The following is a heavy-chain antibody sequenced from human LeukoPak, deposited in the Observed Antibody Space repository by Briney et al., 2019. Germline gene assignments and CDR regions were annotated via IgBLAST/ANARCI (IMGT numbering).Heavy chain of an antibody. CDR2: IYHSGST. J-gene: IGHJ4*02. CDR1: GYSISSGYY. CDR3: ARVAYDLPAAGTFDY. V-gene: IGHV4-38-2*02. Sequence: SETLSLTCTVSGYSISSGYYWGWIRQPPGKGLEWIGSIYHSGSTYYNPSLKSRVTISVDTSKNQFSLKLSSVTAADTAVYYCARVAYDLPAAGTFDYWGQGTLVTVSS. D-gene: IGHD6-13*01.